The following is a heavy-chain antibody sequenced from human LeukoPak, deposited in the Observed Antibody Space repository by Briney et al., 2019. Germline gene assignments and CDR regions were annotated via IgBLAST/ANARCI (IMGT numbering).Heavy chain of an antibody. CDR2: ISGSGGST. J-gene: IGHJ4*02. D-gene: IGHD4-11*01. Sequence: PGGSLRLSCAASGFTFSSYDMSWVRQAPGKGLEWVSGISGSGGSTYYADSVKGRFTISRDNSKNTLYLQMNSLRAEDTAVYYCARGKTTRTTSHFDYWGQGTLVTVSS. V-gene: IGHV3-23*01. CDR3: ARGKTTRTTSHFDY. CDR1: GFTFSSYD.